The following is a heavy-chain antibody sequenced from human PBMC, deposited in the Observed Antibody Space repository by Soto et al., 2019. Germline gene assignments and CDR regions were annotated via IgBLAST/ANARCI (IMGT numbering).Heavy chain of an antibody. CDR1: GFTFSTYW. J-gene: IGHJ6*02. V-gene: IGHV3-74*01. CDR3: ARDRVETVTTRGYYYYGMDV. Sequence: EVQLVESGGGLVQPGGSLRLSCAASGFTFSTYWMHWVRQAPGKGLVWVSRINSDGSSTSYADSVKGRFTISRDNAKNTLYLQMNSLRAEDTAVYYCARDRVETVTTRGYYYYGMDVWGQGTTVTVSS. D-gene: IGHD4-4*01. CDR2: INSDGSST.